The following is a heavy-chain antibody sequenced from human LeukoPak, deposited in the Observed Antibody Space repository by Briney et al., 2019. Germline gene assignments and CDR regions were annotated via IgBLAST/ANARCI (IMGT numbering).Heavy chain of an antibody. Sequence: WETLSLTCTVSGGSVSSGTYYWSWIRQPPGKGLEWIAYVSYSGSTNYNPSLNGRVTMSLDESRNQLSLDLTSVTAADTAIYYCSRESGAFSPFGYWGQGTLVIV. CDR3: SRESGAFSPFGY. J-gene: IGHJ4*01. CDR2: VSYSGST. CDR1: GGSVSSGTYY. D-gene: IGHD1-26*01. V-gene: IGHV4-61*01.